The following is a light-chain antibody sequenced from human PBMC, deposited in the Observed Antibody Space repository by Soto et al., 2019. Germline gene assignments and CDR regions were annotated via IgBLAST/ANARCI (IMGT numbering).Light chain of an antibody. CDR3: FSYAGSSIWV. J-gene: IGLJ3*02. V-gene: IGLV2-23*02. CDR1: RSDIGSYNN. Sequence: QSALTQPASVSGSPGQSITISCTGTRSDIGSYNNVAWYQQHPGKAPRVMIFGVTKRPSGISDRFFGSKSGSTASLTISGLQAEDEADYFCFSYAGSSIWVFGRGTKLTVL. CDR2: GVT.